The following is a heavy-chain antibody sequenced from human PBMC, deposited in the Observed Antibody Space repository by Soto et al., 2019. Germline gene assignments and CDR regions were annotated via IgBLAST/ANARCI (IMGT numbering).Heavy chain of an antibody. CDR1: GFTFSSYA. D-gene: IGHD5-12*01. J-gene: IGHJ3*02. CDR3: AGKEMATIGTGAFDI. V-gene: IGHV3-23*01. Sequence: GGSLRLSCAASGFTFSSYAMSWVRQAPGKGLEWVSAISGSGGSTYYADSVKGRFTISRANSKNTQYLQMNILRAEDTAVYYCAGKEMATIGTGAFDIWGQGTMVTVSS. CDR2: ISGSGGST.